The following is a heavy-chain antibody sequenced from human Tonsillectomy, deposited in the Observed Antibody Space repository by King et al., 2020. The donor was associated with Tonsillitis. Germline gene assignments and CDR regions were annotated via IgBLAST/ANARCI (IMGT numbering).Heavy chain of an antibody. CDR1: GGSVSSGSYY. Sequence: VQLQESGPGLVKPSETLSLTCTVSGGSVSSGSYYWSWVRPPPGKGLEWIGYIYYSGSTHYNPSLKSRVTISVDTSKNQFSLKLSSVTAADTAVYYCARGLLGASKFDYWGQGTLFTVSS. J-gene: IGHJ4*02. V-gene: IGHV4-61*01. CDR3: ARGLLGASKFDY. D-gene: IGHD1-26*01. CDR2: IYYSGST.